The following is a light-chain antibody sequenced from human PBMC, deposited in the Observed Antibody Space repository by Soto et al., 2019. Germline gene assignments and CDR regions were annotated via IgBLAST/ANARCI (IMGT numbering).Light chain of an antibody. J-gene: IGKJ3*01. Sequence: EIVLTQSPGTLYLSPGERATLSCRASQSVNNNYLAWYQQKPGQPPRLLIYGASSRAIGIPDRFSGGGSGTDFTLTISRLEPDDFAVYYCQQYGSSYTFGPGTKVDIK. CDR3: QQYGSSYT. CDR1: QSVNNNY. V-gene: IGKV3-20*01. CDR2: GAS.